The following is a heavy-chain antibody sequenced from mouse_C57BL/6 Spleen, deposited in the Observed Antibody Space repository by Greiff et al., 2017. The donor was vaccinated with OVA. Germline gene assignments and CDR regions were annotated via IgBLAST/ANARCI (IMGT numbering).Heavy chain of an antibody. CDR3: ARFITTVVATDFDY. J-gene: IGHJ2*01. CDR2: IYPRSGNT. D-gene: IGHD1-1*01. Sequence: QVQLQQSGAELARPGASVKLSCKASGYTFTSYGISWVKQRTGQGLEWIGEIYPRSGNTYYNEKFKGKATLTADKSSSTAYMELLSLTSEDSAVYFCARFITTVVATDFDYWGQGTTLTVSS. CDR1: GYTFTSYG. V-gene: IGHV1-81*01.